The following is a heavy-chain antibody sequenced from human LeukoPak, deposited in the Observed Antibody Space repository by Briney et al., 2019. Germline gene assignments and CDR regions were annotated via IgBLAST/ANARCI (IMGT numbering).Heavy chain of an antibody. D-gene: IGHD3-3*02. CDR3: ARAGKDYIPFLDY. V-gene: IGHV1-46*01. Sequence: ASVKVSCKASGYTFTGYYMHWVRQAPGQGLEWMGWINPSGGSTSYAQKFQGRVTMTRDTSTSTVYMELSSLRSEDTAVYYCARAGKDYIPFLDYWGQGTLVTVSS. J-gene: IGHJ4*02. CDR1: GYTFTGYY. CDR2: INPSGGST.